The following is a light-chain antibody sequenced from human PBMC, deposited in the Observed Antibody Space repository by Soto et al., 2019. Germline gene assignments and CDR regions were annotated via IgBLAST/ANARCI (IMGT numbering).Light chain of an antibody. V-gene: IGLV2-14*03. J-gene: IGLJ2*01. Sequence: QSALTQPASVSGSPGQSITISCTGTSSDVGGYSYVSWYQQHPGKAPKLMIYCVSNRPSGVSNRFSGSKSGNTASLTISGLQAEDEADYYCSSYTSSSTLVVFGGGTKLTVL. CDR3: SSYTSSSTLVV. CDR1: SSDVGGYSY. CDR2: CVS.